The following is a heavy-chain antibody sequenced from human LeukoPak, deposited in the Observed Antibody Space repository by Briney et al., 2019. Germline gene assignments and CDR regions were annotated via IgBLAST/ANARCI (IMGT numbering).Heavy chain of an antibody. Sequence: SETLSLTCAVYGGSFSNYYWNWIRQPPGKGLEWIGEINHSGSTNYNPSLKSRVTISVDTSKNQFSLKLSSVTAADTAIYYCARGPVYCSGGNCYAYYFDYWAGEPWSPSPQ. CDR1: GGSFSNYY. D-gene: IGHD2-15*01. CDR3: ARGPVYCSGGNCYAYYFDY. CDR2: INHSGST. V-gene: IGHV4-34*01. J-gene: IGHJ4*02.